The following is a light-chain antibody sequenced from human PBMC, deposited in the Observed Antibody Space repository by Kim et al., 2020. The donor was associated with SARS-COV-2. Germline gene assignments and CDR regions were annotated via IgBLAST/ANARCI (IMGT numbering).Light chain of an antibody. J-gene: IGLJ2*01. CDR1: SSDVGGYNY. CDR3: SSYAGSNNLV. V-gene: IGLV2-8*01. Sequence: QSALTQPPSASGSPGQSVTISCTGTSSDVGGYNYVSWYQQHPGTAPKLIIYEVTKRPSGVPDRFSGSKSGNTASLTVSGLQAEDEADYYCSSYAGSNNLVFGGGTQLTVL. CDR2: EVT.